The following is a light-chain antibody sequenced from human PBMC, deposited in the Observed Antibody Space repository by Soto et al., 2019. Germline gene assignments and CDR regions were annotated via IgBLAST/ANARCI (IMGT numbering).Light chain of an antibody. Sequence: EMVLTQSPGTLSLSPGERATLSCRASQSVSSSYLAWYQQKPGQAPRLLIYGASSRATGIPDRFSGSGSGTDFTLTISRLEPEDSAVYYCQEYGSSRTFGQGTKVDIK. J-gene: IGKJ1*01. CDR3: QEYGSSRT. CDR2: GAS. V-gene: IGKV3-20*01. CDR1: QSVSSSY.